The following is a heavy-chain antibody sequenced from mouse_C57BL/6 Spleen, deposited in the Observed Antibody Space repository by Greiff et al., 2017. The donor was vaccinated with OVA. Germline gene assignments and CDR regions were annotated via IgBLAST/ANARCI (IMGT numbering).Heavy chain of an antibody. CDR1: GYTFTSYD. CDR3: ARRPYYYGSSYWYFDV. CDR2: IYPRDGST. V-gene: IGHV1-85*01. Sequence: QVQLQQSGPELVKPGASVKLSCKASGYTFTSYDINWVKQRPGQGLEWIGWIYPRDGSTKYNEKFKRKATLTVDTSSSTAYMELHSLTSEDSAVYFCARRPYYYGSSYWYFDVWGTGTTVTVSS. J-gene: IGHJ1*03. D-gene: IGHD1-1*01.